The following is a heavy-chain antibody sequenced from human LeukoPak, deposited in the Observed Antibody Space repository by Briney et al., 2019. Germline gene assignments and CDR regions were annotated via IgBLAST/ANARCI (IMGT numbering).Heavy chain of an antibody. V-gene: IGHV4-59*01. CDR1: GGSISSYY. CDR3: ASQYYGSGSYYPH. CDR2: IYYSGST. Sequence: SETLSLTCTVSGGSISSYYWSWIRQPPGKGLEWIGYIYYSGSTNYRPSLKNRVTISVDTSKNQVSLRLSSVTAADTAVYYCASQYYGSGSYYPHWGQGTLVTVSS. D-gene: IGHD3-10*01. J-gene: IGHJ4*02.